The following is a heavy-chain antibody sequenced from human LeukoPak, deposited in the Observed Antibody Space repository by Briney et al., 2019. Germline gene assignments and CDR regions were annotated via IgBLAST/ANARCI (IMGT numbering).Heavy chain of an antibody. Sequence: GGSLRLSCAASGFTFSSYWMHWVRHAPGKGLVWVSRINSDGNSTSYADSVKGRFTISRDNAKNTLYLQMNSLRAEDTAVYYCARADVVGATYFDYWGQGTLVTVSS. J-gene: IGHJ4*02. D-gene: IGHD1-26*01. V-gene: IGHV3-74*01. CDR1: GFTFSSYW. CDR3: ARADVVGATYFDY. CDR2: INSDGNST.